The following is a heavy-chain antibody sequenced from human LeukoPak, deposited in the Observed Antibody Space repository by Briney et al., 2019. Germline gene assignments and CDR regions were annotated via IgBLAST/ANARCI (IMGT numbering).Heavy chain of an antibody. Sequence: SETLSLTCTVSGGSISSSSYYWGWIRQPPGKGLELIGSIYYSGSTYYNPSLKSRVTISVDTSKNQFSLKLSSVTAADTAVYYCARLFPSGSFLDYWGQGTLVTVSS. CDR1: GGSISSSSYY. CDR3: ARLFPSGSFLDY. D-gene: IGHD1-26*01. V-gene: IGHV4-39*01. J-gene: IGHJ4*02. CDR2: IYYSGST.